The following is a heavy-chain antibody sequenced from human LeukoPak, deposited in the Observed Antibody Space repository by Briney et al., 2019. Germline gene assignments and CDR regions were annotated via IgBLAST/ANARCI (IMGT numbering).Heavy chain of an antibody. J-gene: IGHJ4*02. D-gene: IGHD3-22*01. CDR1: GFTFSSYW. CDR2: IKQDGSEK. Sequence: GGSLRLSCAASGFTFSSYWMSWVRQAPGKGLEWVTNIKQDGSEKYYVDSVKGRFTISRDNAKNSLYLQMNSLRAEDTAVYYCAKLDSSGYYLDYWGQGTLVTVSS. CDR3: AKLDSSGYYLDY. V-gene: IGHV3-7*01.